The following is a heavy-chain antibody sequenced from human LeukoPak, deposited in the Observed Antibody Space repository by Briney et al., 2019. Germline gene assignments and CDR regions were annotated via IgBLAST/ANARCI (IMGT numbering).Heavy chain of an antibody. Sequence: PGGSLRLSCAASGFTFSDYYMSWIRQAPGKGLEWVSYISSSGSTIYYADSVKGRFTISRDNAKNSLYLQMNSLRAEDTALYYCAKGPYGDYEGRYGGDHFDYWGQGTLVTVSS. V-gene: IGHV3-11*01. CDR1: GFTFSDYY. CDR2: ISSSGSTI. D-gene: IGHD4-17*01. J-gene: IGHJ4*02. CDR3: AKGPYGDYEGRYGGDHFDY.